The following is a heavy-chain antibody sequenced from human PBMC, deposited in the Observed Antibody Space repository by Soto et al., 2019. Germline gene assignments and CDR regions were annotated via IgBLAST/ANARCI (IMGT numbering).Heavy chain of an antibody. Sequence: ASVKVSCKASGYTFTNSGISWVLQAPGQGLEWMGWISAYNGNTIYAQKLQGRLTMTTDTSTSTAYMELRSLRSDDTAVYYCARVVYCSGDSRSYRLAVRAQGTTVPVSS. J-gene: IGHJ6*02. CDR2: ISAYNGNT. CDR3: ARVVYCSGDSRSYRLAV. D-gene: IGHD2-15*01. CDR1: GYTFTNSG. V-gene: IGHV1-18*01.